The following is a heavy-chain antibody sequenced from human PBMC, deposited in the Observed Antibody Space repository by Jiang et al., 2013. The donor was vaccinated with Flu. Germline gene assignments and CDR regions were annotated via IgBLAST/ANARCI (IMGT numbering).Heavy chain of an antibody. CDR3: ARGLKGKWELRRWYFDL. Sequence: LLKPSETLSLTCAVYGGSFSGYYWSWIRQPPGKGLEWIGEINHSGSTNYNPSLKSRVTISVDTSKNQFSLKLSSVTAADTAVYYCARGLKGKWELRRWYFDLWGRGTLVTVSS. D-gene: IGHD1-26*01. CDR1: GGSFSGYY. CDR2: INHSGST. V-gene: IGHV4-34*01. J-gene: IGHJ2*01.